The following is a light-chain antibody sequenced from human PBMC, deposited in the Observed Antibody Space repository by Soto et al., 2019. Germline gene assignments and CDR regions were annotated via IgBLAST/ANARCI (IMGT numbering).Light chain of an antibody. V-gene: IGKV3-11*01. CDR1: QSVRSH. CDR2: EAS. Sequence: EMVLTQSTATLSLSPGERATLSCRGSQSVRSHLVWYQQKPGQAPRLLIYEASNRATGIPARFSGSGSGTDFTLTISSLEPEDFAVYYCQQRSDWPITFGQGTRLEI. J-gene: IGKJ5*01. CDR3: QQRSDWPIT.